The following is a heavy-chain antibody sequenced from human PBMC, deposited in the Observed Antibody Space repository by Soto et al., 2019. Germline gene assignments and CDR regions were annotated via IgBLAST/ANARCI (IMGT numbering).Heavy chain of an antibody. J-gene: IGHJ3*01. CDR1: GFSLSSSGVS. CDR3: THSSRYSAFDF. CDR2: IYWDDDK. D-gene: IGHD2-15*01. V-gene: IGHV2-5*02. Sequence: QITLKESGPMLVKPTQTLTLTCTFSGFSLSSSGVSVGWIRQPPGKALEWLAHIYWDDDKRYSPSLKNRLIITKDTSKNQVILTMTDMDPVDTATFYCTHSSRYSAFDFWCQGTMVAVSS.